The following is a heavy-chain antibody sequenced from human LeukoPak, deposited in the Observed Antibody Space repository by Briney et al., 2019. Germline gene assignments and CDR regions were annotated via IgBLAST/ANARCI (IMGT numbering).Heavy chain of an antibody. CDR2: INPNSGGT. CDR3: SRPSGYGRYYFDY. Sequence: ASVKVSCKASGYTFTGYYMHWVRQAPGQGLEWMGWINPNSGGTNYAQKFQGRVTMTRDTSTSTVYMELSSLRSEDTAVYYCSRPSGYGRYYFDYWGQGTLVTVSS. J-gene: IGHJ4*02. CDR1: GYTFTGYY. D-gene: IGHD3-22*01. V-gene: IGHV1-2*02.